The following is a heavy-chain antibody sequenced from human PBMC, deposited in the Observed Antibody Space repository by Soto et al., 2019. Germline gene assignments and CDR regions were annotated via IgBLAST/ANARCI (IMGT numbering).Heavy chain of an antibody. CDR2: IYYGGSS. CDR1: GFPISSSSFY. Sequence: SETLSLTYTVYGFPISSSSFYWGWFRQPPGKGLEWIGTIYYGGSSYSNPSLKSRVTISLDTSKNQFSLTLTSVTAADTAVYYCARHGSYWGQGTLVTVSS. CDR3: ARHGSY. J-gene: IGHJ4*02. V-gene: IGHV4-39*01.